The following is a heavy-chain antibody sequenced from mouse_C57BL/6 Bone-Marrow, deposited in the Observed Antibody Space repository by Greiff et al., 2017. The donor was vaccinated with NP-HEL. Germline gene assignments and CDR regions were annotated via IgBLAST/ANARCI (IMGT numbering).Heavy chain of an antibody. J-gene: IGHJ2*01. V-gene: IGHV1-81*01. D-gene: IGHD6-1*01. Sequence: VKLMESGAELARPGASVKLSCKASGYTFTSYGISWVKQRTGQGLEWIGEIYPRSGNTYYNEKFKGKATLTADKSSSTAYMELRSLTSEDSAVYFCARGGCLYYFDYWGQGTTLTVSS. CDR2: IYPRSGNT. CDR3: ARGGCLYYFDY. CDR1: GYTFTSYG.